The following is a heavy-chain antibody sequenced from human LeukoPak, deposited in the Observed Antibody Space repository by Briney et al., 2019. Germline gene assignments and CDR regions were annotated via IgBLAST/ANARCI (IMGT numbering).Heavy chain of an antibody. Sequence: PGGSLRLSCAASGFTVSNNYMSWVRQAPGKGLEWVSVIYRGGSTNYADSLKGRFTISKDKSKNTLYLQMNSLRAEDTAVYYCARGDYYYDSSGFVDYWGQGTLVTVSS. D-gene: IGHD3-22*01. CDR1: GFTVSNNY. CDR2: IYRGGST. J-gene: IGHJ4*02. V-gene: IGHV3-66*01. CDR3: ARGDYYYDSSGFVDY.